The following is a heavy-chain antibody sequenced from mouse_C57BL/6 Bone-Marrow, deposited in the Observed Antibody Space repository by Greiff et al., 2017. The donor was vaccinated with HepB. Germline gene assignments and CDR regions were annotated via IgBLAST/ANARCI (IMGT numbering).Heavy chain of an antibody. CDR2: IDPSDSYT. CDR1: GYTFTSYW. J-gene: IGHJ2*01. CDR3: ARGNWDY. Sequence: QVQLQQPGAELVMPGASVKLSCKASGYTFTSYWMHWVKQRPGQGLEWIGEIDPSDSYTNYNQKFKGKSTLTVDKSSSTAYLQLNSLTSEDSAVYYCARGNWDYWGQGTTLTVSS. V-gene: IGHV1-69*01. D-gene: IGHD2-1*01.